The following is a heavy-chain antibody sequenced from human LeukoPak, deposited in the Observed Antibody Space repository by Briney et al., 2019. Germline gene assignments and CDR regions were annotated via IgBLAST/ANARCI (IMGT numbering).Heavy chain of an antibody. J-gene: IGHJ3*02. Sequence: PSETLSLTCTVSGGSISSYYWSWIRQPPGKGLEWIGYIYYSGSTNYNPSLKSRVTISVDTSKNQFSLKLSSVTAADTAVYYCARLILSSWYAFDIWGQGTMVTVSS. CDR3: ARLILSSWYAFDI. CDR2: IYYSGST. V-gene: IGHV4-59*01. CDR1: GGSISSYY. D-gene: IGHD6-13*01.